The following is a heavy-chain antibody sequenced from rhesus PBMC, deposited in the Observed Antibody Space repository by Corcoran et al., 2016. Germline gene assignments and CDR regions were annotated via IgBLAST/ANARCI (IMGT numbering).Heavy chain of an antibody. Sequence: QLQLQESGPGLVKPSETLSLTCAVSGGSISGGYGGSWIRQPPGKGLEGIGHISVSNGSTYYNPSPKRRVTISTDTSKNKFSLKLSTVTAADTAVYYCARESSSGHYFDSWGQGVLVTVSS. CDR3: ARESSSGHYFDS. J-gene: IGHJ4*01. V-gene: IGHV4S7*01. CDR2: ISVSNGST. CDR1: GGSISGGYG. D-gene: IGHD6-31*01.